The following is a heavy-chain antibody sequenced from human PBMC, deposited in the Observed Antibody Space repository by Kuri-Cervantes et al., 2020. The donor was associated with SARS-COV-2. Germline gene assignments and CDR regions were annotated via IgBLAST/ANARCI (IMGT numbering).Heavy chain of an antibody. CDR1: GFSFSSYS. CDR3: ARGMGRYSSSFDY. Sequence: GGSLRLSCAASGFSFSSYSMNWVRQAPGKGLEWVSYISSSSTIYYADSVKGRFTISRDNAKNSLYLQMNSLRAEDKAVYYCARGMGRYSSSFDYWGQGTLVTVSS. CDR2: ISSSSTI. J-gene: IGHJ4*02. V-gene: IGHV3-48*01. D-gene: IGHD6-6*01.